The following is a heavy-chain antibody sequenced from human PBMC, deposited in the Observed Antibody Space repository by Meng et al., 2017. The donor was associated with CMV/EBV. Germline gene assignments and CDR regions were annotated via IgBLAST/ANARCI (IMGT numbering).Heavy chain of an antibody. J-gene: IGHJ2*01. CDR2: IRHDGSNK. CDR1: GFTFSSYG. CDR3: ARKVTQYCSSTSCYTRSYWYFDL. D-gene: IGHD2-2*02. Sequence: GGSLRLSCAASGFTFSSYGMHWVRQAPGKGLEWVAFIRHDGSNKYYADSVKGRFTISRDNSKNTLYLQMNSLRAEDTAVYYCARKVTQYCSSTSCYTRSYWYFDLWGRGTLVTVSS. V-gene: IGHV3-30*02.